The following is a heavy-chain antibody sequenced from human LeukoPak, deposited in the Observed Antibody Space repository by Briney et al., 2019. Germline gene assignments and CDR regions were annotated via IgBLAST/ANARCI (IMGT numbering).Heavy chain of an antibody. CDR3: AKDLSRSRYCSGGSRYSSEYFQH. Sequence: GGSLRLSCAASGFTFSSYAMSWVRQAPGKGLEWVSAISGSGGSTYYADSVKGRFTISRDNSKNTLYLQMNSLRAEDTAVYYCAKDLSRSRYCSGGSRYSSEYFQHWGQGTLVTVSS. V-gene: IGHV3-23*01. J-gene: IGHJ1*01. D-gene: IGHD2-15*01. CDR2: ISGSGGST. CDR1: GFTFSSYA.